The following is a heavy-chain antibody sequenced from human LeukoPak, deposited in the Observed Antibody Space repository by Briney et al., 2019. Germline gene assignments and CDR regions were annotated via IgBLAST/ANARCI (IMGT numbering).Heavy chain of an antibody. CDR2: INPNSGGT. CDR3: ARDKTPRGIRIAAAGTHFDY. V-gene: IGHV1-2*02. Sequence: ASVKVSCKASGYTFTGYYMHWVRQAPGQGLEWMGWINPNSGGTNYAQKFQGRVTMTRDTSISTAYMELSRLRSDDTAVYYCARDKTPRGIRIAAAGTHFDYWGQGTLVTVSS. CDR1: GYTFTGYY. D-gene: IGHD6-13*01. J-gene: IGHJ4*02.